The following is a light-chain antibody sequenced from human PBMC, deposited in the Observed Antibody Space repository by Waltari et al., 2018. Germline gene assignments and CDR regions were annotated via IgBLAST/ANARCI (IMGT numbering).Light chain of an antibody. CDR2: GTY. CDR1: QSDSNY. CDR3: QQRASVPNT. Sequence: DIVLTQSPATLSLSPGEGATLSCRASQSDSNYFAWYQQKPGQAPRLLIYGTYNRATAIPARFSGSGSGTDFTLTSSSLEPEDFAVYYGQQRASVPNTFGQGTKLEIK. J-gene: IGKJ2*01. V-gene: IGKV3-11*01.